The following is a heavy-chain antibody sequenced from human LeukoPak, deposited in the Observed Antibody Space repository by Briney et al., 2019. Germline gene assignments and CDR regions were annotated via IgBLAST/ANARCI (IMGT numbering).Heavy chain of an antibody. CDR3: AKVAVLRYFDWLFNWFDP. D-gene: IGHD3-9*01. V-gene: IGHV3-30*02. Sequence: GGSLRLSCAASGFTFSSYGMHWVRQAPGKGLEWVAFIRYDGSNKYYADSVKGRFTISRDNSKNTLYLQMNSLRAEDTAVYYCAKVAVLRYFDWLFNWFDPWGQGTLVTVSS. J-gene: IGHJ5*02. CDR2: IRYDGSNK. CDR1: GFTFSSYG.